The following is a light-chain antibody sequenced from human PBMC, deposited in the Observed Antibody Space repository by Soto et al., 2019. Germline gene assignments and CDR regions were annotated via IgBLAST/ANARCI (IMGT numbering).Light chain of an antibody. V-gene: IGLV2-14*01. J-gene: IGLJ2*01. CDR2: EVI. CDR1: SSDVGGYNY. Sequence: QSALTQPASVSGSPGQSITISCTGTSSDVGGYNYVSWYQQHPGKTPKLMVYEVINRPSGVSDRFSGSKSGNSASLAISGLQSEDEADYYCAAWDDSLNGPVFVGGTKLTVL. CDR3: AAWDDSLNGPV.